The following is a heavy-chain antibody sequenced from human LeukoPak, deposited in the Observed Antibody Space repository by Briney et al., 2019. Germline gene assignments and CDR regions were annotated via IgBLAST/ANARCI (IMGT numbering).Heavy chain of an antibody. CDR1: GFTFSSYA. D-gene: IGHD6-19*01. J-gene: IGHJ5*02. V-gene: IGHV3-23*01. CDR3: AKSRVLYSSGWGFRFDP. Sequence: GGSLRLSCAASGFTFSSYAMSWVRQAPGKGLEWVSAISGSGGSTYYADSVKGRFTISRDNSKNTLYLQMNSLRAEDTAVYYCAKSRVLYSSGWGFRFDPSGHGTLVTASS. CDR2: ISGSGGST.